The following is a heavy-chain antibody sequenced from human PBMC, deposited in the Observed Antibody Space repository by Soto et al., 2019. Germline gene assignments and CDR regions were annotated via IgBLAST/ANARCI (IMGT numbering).Heavy chain of an antibody. V-gene: IGHV1-24*01. CDR3: ARGTRSNSGYEPDWYFDL. Sequence: ASVKVSCKVSGYTLTELSMHWVRQAPGKGLEWMGGFDPEDGETIYAQKFQGRVTMTEDTSTDTAYMELSSLRSEDTAVYYCARGTRSNSGYEPDWYFDLWGRGTLVTVSS. J-gene: IGHJ2*01. D-gene: IGHD5-12*01. CDR1: GYTLTELS. CDR2: FDPEDGET.